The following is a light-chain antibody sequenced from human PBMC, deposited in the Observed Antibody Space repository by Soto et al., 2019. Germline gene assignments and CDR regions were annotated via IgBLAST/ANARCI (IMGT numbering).Light chain of an antibody. V-gene: IGLV1-47*02. CDR1: DSNIGVNY. Sequence: QSVLTQPPSVSAAPGQKVSISCSGSDSNIGVNYVSWYQQLPGTAPELLIYTNNRRPSGVPDRFSGSKSGTSASLAISGLQSEDEADYYCATWDDRLSGWVFGGGTKLTVL. J-gene: IGLJ3*02. CDR3: ATWDDRLSGWV. CDR2: TNN.